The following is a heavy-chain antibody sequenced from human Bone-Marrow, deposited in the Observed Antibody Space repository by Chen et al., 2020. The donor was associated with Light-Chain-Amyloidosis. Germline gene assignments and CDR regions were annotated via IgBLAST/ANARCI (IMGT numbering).Heavy chain of an antibody. J-gene: IGHJ3*02. D-gene: IGHD6-6*01. V-gene: IGHV3-7*03. CDR3: AKDPLHSSSGAFDI. Sequence: EVELVESGGGLVQPGGSLRLSCESSGFTFSNYWMTWVRQAPGKGLEWVANIDENGSVKHYVDSVKGRFTISRDNVKNSLYLQMNSLRAEDMALYYCAKDPLHSSSGAFDIWGQGTMVTVSS. CDR2: IDENGSVK. CDR1: GFTFSNYW.